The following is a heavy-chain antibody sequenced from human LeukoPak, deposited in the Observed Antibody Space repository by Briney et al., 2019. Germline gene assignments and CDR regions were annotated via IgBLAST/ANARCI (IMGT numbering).Heavy chain of an antibody. CDR1: GGSITKNGYY. Sequence: SETLSLTCSVSGGSITKNGYYWGWIRQSPETGLEWIGSMHYSGSTYYNPSLNSRVTISLDTSKNQFSLKLSSVTAADTAVYYCAGHVFVGSLNWFDPWGQGTLVTVSS. D-gene: IGHD3-16*01. V-gene: IGHV4-39*01. CDR2: MHYSGST. J-gene: IGHJ5*02. CDR3: AGHVFVGSLNWFDP.